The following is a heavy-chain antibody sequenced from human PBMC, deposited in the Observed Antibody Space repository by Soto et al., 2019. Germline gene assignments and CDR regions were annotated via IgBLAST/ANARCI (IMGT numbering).Heavy chain of an antibody. CDR1: EFTFSTYA. Sequence: EVHLLESGGGLVQPGGSLRLSCAASEFTFSTYAMSWVRQAPGKGLEWVSTISADGHTHYADSVKGRFTISRDNPKNTLYLQMNSLRGEDTAVYYCARDPGGSFDYWGRGTPGTVSS. D-gene: IGHD1-26*01. J-gene: IGHJ4*02. CDR2: ISADGHT. V-gene: IGHV3-23*01. CDR3: ARDPGGSFDY.